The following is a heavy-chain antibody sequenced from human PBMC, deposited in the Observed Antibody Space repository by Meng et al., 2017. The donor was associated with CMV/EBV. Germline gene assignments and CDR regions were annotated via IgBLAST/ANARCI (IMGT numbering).Heavy chain of an antibody. CDR1: GGSFSGYY. Sequence: ETLSLTCAVYGGSFSGYYWSWIRQPPGKGLVWVPRINSDGSSTSYADSVKGRFTISRDNAKNTLYLQMNSLRAEDTAVYYCAREDYYYYYGMDVWGQGTTVTVSS. J-gene: IGHJ6*02. V-gene: IGHV3-74*01. CDR3: AREDYYYYYGMDV. CDR2: INSDGSST.